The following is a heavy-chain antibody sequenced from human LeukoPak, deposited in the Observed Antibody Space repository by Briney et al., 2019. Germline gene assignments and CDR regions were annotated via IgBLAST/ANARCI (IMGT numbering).Heavy chain of an antibody. Sequence: GGSLRLSCVTSGFTSGNYWMSWVRQAPGKGLEWVAKVKEDGSEKNYVDSVKGRFTISRDNAENAVHLEMNSLRADDTAIYYGTRMYLYESSGYRPSDYWGQGTLVTVSS. CDR1: GFTSGNYW. CDR2: VKEDGSEK. CDR3: TRMYLYESSGYRPSDY. J-gene: IGHJ4*02. V-gene: IGHV3-7*01. D-gene: IGHD3-22*01.